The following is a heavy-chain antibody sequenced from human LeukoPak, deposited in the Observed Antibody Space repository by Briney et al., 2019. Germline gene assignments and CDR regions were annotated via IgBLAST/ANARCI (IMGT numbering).Heavy chain of an antibody. CDR2: IYYSGST. J-gene: IGHJ4*02. D-gene: IGHD3-22*01. V-gene: IGHV4-59*08. CDR1: GGSISSYY. Sequence: PSETLSFTCTVSGGSISSYYWSWIRQPPGKGLEWIGYIYYSGSTNYNPSLKSRVTISVDTSKNQFSLKLSSVTAADTAVYYCASSSNYYDSSGYQNWGQGTLVTVSS. CDR3: ASSSNYYDSSGYQN.